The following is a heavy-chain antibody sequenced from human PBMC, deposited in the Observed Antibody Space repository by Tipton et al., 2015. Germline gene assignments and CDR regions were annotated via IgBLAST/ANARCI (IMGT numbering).Heavy chain of an antibody. CDR1: GYSISRDYF. V-gene: IGHV4-38-2*02. CDR3: ARGQLWFTVAHN. CDR2: IDHNGGT. J-gene: IGHJ1*01. D-gene: IGHD5-18*01. Sequence: TLSLTCTVSGYSISRDYFWGWIRQPPGKGLEWIGSIDHNGGTYYIPSLKSRVTISVDTSKNQFSLKLRSVTAADTAVYYCARGQLWFTVAHNWGQGSLVSVSS.